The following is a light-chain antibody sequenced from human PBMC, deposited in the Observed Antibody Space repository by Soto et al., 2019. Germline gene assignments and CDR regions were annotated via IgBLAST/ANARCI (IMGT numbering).Light chain of an antibody. CDR2: GTS. V-gene: IGKV3-20*01. Sequence: EIVLTQSPGTLSLSPGERATLSCRASQTVSSTYLAWYQQRPGQAPRLLIFGTSNRATDIPDRFSGSGSGTDFTLTISRLEPEDFAVYYCQQYGSSGTFGQGTKVEIK. CDR3: QQYGSSGT. J-gene: IGKJ1*01. CDR1: QTVSSTY.